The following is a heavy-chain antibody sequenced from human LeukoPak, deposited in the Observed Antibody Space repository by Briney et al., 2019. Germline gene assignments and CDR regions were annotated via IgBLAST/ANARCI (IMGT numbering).Heavy chain of an antibody. J-gene: IGHJ4*02. CDR2: IKEDGSDK. V-gene: IGHV3-7*03. D-gene: IGHD3-9*01. Sequence: GGSLRLSCAASGFTFSSYAMGWVRQAPGKGLEWVANIKEDGSDKYYVDSVKGRFTISRDNAKKSLYLQMNGLGAEDTAVYYCAKGGDVLRYFDWSTYWGQGTLVTVSS. CDR3: AKGGDVLRYFDWSTY. CDR1: GFTFSSYA.